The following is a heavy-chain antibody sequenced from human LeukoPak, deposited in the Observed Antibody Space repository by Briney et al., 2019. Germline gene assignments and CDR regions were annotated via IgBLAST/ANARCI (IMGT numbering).Heavy chain of an antibody. CDR1: GYTFTSYG. CDR3: ARGGGDIVVVPAACVNWFDP. V-gene: IGHV1-18*01. J-gene: IGHJ5*02. D-gene: IGHD2-2*01. Sequence: GASVKVSCKASGYTFTSYGISWVRQAPGQGLEWMGWISAYNGNTNYAQKLQGRVTMTTDTSTGTAYMELRSLRSDDTAVYYCARGGGDIVVVPAACVNWFDPWGQGTLVTVSS. CDR2: ISAYNGNT.